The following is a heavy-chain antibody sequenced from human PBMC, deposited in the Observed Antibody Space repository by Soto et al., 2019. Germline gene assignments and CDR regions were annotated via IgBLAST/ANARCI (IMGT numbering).Heavy chain of an antibody. V-gene: IGHV4-59*01. Sequence: SEALSLTCTVSGASIGTYYWSWIRQPPGKGLEWIGYVYYNGNTNYNPSLMSRITISVDTSKNQFSLNLTSVTAADTAVYYCARGILAAADYYFDYWGQGTLVTVSS. J-gene: IGHJ4*02. CDR2: VYYNGNT. CDR1: GASIGTYY. D-gene: IGHD6-13*01. CDR3: ARGILAAADYYFDY.